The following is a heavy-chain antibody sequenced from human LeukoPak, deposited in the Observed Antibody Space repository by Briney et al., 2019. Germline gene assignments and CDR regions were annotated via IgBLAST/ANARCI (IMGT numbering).Heavy chain of an antibody. CDR1: GFTFSSYW. J-gene: IGHJ6*02. D-gene: IGHD2-21*02. V-gene: IGHV3-74*01. Sequence: PGGSLRLSCAASGFTFSSYWMHWVRQAPGKGRVWVSRINSDGSSTSYADSVKGRFTISRDNAKNTLYLQMNSLRAEDTAVYYCARDPSWSEYCGGDCYSLRYYGMDVWGQGTTVTVSS. CDR2: INSDGSST. CDR3: ARDPSWSEYCGGDCYSLRYYGMDV.